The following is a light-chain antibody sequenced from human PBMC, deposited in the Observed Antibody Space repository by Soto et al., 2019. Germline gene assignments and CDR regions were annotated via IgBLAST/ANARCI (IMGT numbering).Light chain of an antibody. CDR3: SSYAGSNNLGV. CDR1: SSDVGGYNY. J-gene: IGLJ2*01. V-gene: IGLV2-8*01. Sequence: QSVLTQPPSASGSPGQSVTISCTGTSSDVGGYNYVSWYQQHPGKAPKLMIYEVSKRPSGVPDRFSGSKSSNTASLTVSGLQDDDEADYYCSSYAGSNNLGVFGGGTKVTVL. CDR2: EVS.